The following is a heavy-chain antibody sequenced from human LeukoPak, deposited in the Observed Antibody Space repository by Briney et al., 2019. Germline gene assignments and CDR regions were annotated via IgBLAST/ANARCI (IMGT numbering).Heavy chain of an antibody. CDR2: ISAYNGNT. Sequence: ASVKVSCKASGYTFTSYGISWVRQAPGQGLEWMGWISAYNGNTNYAQKLQGRVTMTTDTSTSTAYMELRSLRSDDTAVYYCARDRPRSSWSGPYYYYYGMDVWGPGTTVTVS. CDR1: GYTFTSYG. J-gene: IGHJ6*02. V-gene: IGHV1-18*01. D-gene: IGHD6-13*01. CDR3: ARDRPRSSWSGPYYYYYGMDV.